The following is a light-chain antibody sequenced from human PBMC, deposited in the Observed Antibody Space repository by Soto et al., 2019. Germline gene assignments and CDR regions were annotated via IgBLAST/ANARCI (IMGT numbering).Light chain of an antibody. CDR1: SSDVGGNKY. V-gene: IGLV2-14*03. CDR2: DVS. J-gene: IGLJ1*01. Sequence: QSALTQPASVSGSPGQSITISCTGTSSDVGGNKYVSWYQHYPGKAPKLMICDVSNRPSGFSNRFSGSKAGNTASLTISGLQAEDEADYYCSAFTGTTDVFGTGTKLTVL. CDR3: SAFTGTTDV.